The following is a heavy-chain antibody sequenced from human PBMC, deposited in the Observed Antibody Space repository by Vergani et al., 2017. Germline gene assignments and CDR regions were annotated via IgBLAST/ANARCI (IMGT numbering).Heavy chain of an antibody. CDR1: GYTFTSYA. CDR2: INAGNGNT. D-gene: IGHD6-19*01. J-gene: IGHJ3*02. V-gene: IGHV1-3*01. Sequence: QVQLVQSGAEVKKPGASVKVSCKASGYTFTSYAMHWVRQAPGQRLEWMGRINAGNGNTKYSQEFQGRVTITRDTSAGTAYMGLSSLRSEDTAVYYCARGGSSRGGWYDDAFDIWGQGTMVTVSS. CDR3: ARGGSSRGGWYDDAFDI.